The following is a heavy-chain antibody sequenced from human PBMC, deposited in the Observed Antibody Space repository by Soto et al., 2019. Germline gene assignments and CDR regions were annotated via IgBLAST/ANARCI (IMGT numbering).Heavy chain of an antibody. CDR1: GFTFSSYA. Sequence: GGSLRLSCAASGFTFSSYAMHWVRQAPGKGLEWVAVISYDGSNKYYADSVKGRFTISRDNSKNTVDLQMNGLRAEDTVGYYCAGGSGSSWTRHYYYYGMDVWGQGTTVTVSS. D-gene: IGHD6-13*01. CDR3: AGGSGSSWTRHYYYYGMDV. V-gene: IGHV3-30-3*01. J-gene: IGHJ6*02. CDR2: ISYDGSNK.